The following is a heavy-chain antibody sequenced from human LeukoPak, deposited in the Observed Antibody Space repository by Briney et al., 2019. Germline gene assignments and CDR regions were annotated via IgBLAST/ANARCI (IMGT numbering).Heavy chain of an antibody. CDR1: GNSLSNLA. CDR3: ARDDGGFGELYTFDY. J-gene: IGHJ4*02. V-gene: IGHV1-24*01. Sequence: ASVKVSCKVSGNSLSNLAMHWVRQAPGKGLEWMGGFDPEEGKTIYAQKLQGRVTMTRDTSISTAYMELSRLRSDDTAVYYCARDDGGFGELYTFDYWGQGTLVTVSS. CDR2: FDPEEGKT. D-gene: IGHD3-10*01.